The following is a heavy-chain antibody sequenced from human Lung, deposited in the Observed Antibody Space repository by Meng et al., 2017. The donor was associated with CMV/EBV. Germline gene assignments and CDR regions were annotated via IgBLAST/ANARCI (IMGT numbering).Heavy chain of an antibody. CDR3: VKDSRTTRDFDY. CDR1: GFAFTDYY. D-gene: IGHD6-13*01. V-gene: IGHV3-72*01. CDR2: SREKTSGYST. J-gene: IGHJ4*02. Sequence: GGSLRLSCAASGFAFTDYYMDWVRQAPGRGLEWVARSREKTSGYSTEYAASVKGRFTISREESSNSLYLHMNSLKIEDTAVYYCVKDSRTTRDFDYWGQGTXVTVSS.